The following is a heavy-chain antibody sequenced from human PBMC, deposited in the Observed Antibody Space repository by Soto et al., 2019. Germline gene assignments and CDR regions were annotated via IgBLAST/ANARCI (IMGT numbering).Heavy chain of an antibody. CDR1: GGSISSYY. CDR3: ASHQMDGVMVIAARPLFDY. CDR2: IYYSGST. Sequence: PSETLSLTCTVSGGSISSYYWSWIRQPPGKGLEWIGYIYYSGSTNYNPSLKSRVTISVDTSKNQFSLKLSSVTAADTAVYYCASHQMDGVMVIAARPLFDYWGQGTLVTVSS. D-gene: IGHD6-6*01. V-gene: IGHV4-59*01. J-gene: IGHJ4*02.